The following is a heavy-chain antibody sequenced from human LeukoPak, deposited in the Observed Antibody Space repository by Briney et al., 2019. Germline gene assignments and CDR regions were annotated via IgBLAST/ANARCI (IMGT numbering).Heavy chain of an antibody. CDR1: GYTFTGYY. CDR3: ARDSIVYYYDSSGYYYNYFDY. Sequence: ASVKVSCKASGYTFTGYYMHWVRQAPGQGLEWMGWINPNSGDTNYAQKFQGRVTMTRDTSISTAYMELSRLRSDDTAVYYCARDSIVYYYDSSGYYYNYFDYWGQGSLVTASP. CDR2: INPNSGDT. J-gene: IGHJ4*02. V-gene: IGHV1-2*02. D-gene: IGHD3-22*01.